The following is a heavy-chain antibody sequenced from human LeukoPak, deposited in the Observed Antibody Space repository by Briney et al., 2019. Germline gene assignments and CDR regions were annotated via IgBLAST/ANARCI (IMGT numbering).Heavy chain of an antibody. CDR2: INPSGYT. CDR1: GYTFTSYG. CDR3: ARDAMSSVTTSPYYFDY. Sequence: GASVKVSCKASGYTFTSYGISWVRQAPGQGLEWMGIINPSGYTTYLQKFQGRVTLTRDTSTSTVYMELSSLRSEDTAVYYCARDAMSSVTTSPYYFDYWGQGTLVTVSS. J-gene: IGHJ4*02. V-gene: IGHV1-46*01. D-gene: IGHD4-17*01.